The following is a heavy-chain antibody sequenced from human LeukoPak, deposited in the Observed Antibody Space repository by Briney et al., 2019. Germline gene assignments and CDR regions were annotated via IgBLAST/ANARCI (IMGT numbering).Heavy chain of an antibody. CDR3: ARDIQGATPNYYYYYGMDV. V-gene: IGHV3-30*04. D-gene: IGHD1-26*01. J-gene: IGHJ6*02. CDR2: ISYDGSNK. Sequence: GGSLRLSCAASGFTFSSYAMHWVRQAPGKGLEWVAVISYDGSNKYYADSVKGRFTISRDNSKNTLYLQMNSLRAEDTAVYYCARDIQGATPNYYYYYGMDVWGQGTTVTVSS. CDR1: GFTFSSYA.